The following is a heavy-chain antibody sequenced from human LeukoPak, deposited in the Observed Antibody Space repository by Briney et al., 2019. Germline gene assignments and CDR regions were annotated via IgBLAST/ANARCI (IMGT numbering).Heavy chain of an antibody. CDR2: IWYDGSNK. V-gene: IGHV3-33*01. CDR1: GFTFSSYG. CDR3: ARSVLTGYGEYYFDY. Sequence: GSLRLSCAASGFTFSSYGMDWVRQAPGKGLEWVAVIWYDGSNKYYADSVKGRFTISRDNSKNTLYLQMNSLRAEDTAVYYCARSVLTGYGEYYFDYWGQGTLVTVSS. D-gene: IGHD3-9*01. J-gene: IGHJ4*02.